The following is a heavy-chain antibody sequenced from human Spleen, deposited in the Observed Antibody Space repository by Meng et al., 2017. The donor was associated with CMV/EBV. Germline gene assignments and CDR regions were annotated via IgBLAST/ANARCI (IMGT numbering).Heavy chain of an antibody. Sequence: SGYTFTGYYIHWVRQAPGQRLEWMGWIGPNSGGTKYAEKFQGRVTTTRDTSLSTAYLEMNSLRSGDTAVYYCARERAVAGYNWFDSWGQGTLVTVSS. CDR1: GYTFTGYY. CDR3: ARERAVAGYNWFDS. J-gene: IGHJ5*01. V-gene: IGHV1-2*02. CDR2: IGPNSGGT. D-gene: IGHD6-19*01.